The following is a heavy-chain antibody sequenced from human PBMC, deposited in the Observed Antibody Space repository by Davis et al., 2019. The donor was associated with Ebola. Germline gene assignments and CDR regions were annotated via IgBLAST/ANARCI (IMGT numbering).Heavy chain of an antibody. J-gene: IGHJ4*02. CDR3: ARGSTGDFDY. CDR2: MFYSGSN. V-gene: IGHV4-59*01. D-gene: IGHD1-1*01. CDR1: GGSISSYY. Sequence: PSETLSPTCTVSGGSISSYYWSWIRQPPGKGLEWIGYMFYSGSNNYNPSLKSRVTISVGTSKNQFSLKLSSVTAADTAVYYCARGSTGDFDYWGQGTLVTVSS.